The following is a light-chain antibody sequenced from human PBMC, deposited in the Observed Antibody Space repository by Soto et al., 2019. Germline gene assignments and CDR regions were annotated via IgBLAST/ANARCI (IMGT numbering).Light chain of an antibody. CDR2: GVF. Sequence: EIVMTQSPATLSVSPGERATLSCRASQSVSSNLAWYQQKPGQAPRLLIYGVFVRATGIPARFSGSGSETEFTLTISSLQSEDFAVYYCQQYNDWPMYTFGQGTKLEIK. CDR3: QQYNDWPMYT. J-gene: IGKJ2*01. CDR1: QSVSSN. V-gene: IGKV3-15*01.